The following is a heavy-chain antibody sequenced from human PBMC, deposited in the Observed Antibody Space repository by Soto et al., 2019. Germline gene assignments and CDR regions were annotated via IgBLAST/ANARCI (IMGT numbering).Heavy chain of an antibody. CDR3: ANLWGIAAAVGHY. Sequence: SVKVSCKASGGTFSSYTISWVRQAPGQGLEWMGRIIPILGIANYAQKFQGRVTITADKSTSTAYMELSSLRSVDTAVYYCANLWGIAAAVGHYWGQGTLVTVSS. D-gene: IGHD6-13*01. CDR1: GGTFSSYT. V-gene: IGHV1-69*02. J-gene: IGHJ4*02. CDR2: IIPILGIA.